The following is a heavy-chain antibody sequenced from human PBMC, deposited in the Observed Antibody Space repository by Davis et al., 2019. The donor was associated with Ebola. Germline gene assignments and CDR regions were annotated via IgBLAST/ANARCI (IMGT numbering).Heavy chain of an antibody. V-gene: IGHV3-21*01. J-gene: IGHJ5*02. Sequence: GGSLRLSCAASGFTFSSYSMNWVRQAPGKGLEWVSSISSSSSYIYYADSVKGRFTISRDNAKNSLYLQMNSLRDEDTAVYYCARGQLLWFGELLYSDRGWFDPWGQGTLVTVSS. CDR3: ARGQLLWFGELLYSDRGWFDP. CDR1: GFTFSSYS. D-gene: IGHD3-10*01. CDR2: ISSSSSYI.